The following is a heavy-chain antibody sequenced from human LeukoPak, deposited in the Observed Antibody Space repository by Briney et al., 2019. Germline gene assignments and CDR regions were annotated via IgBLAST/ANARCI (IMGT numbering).Heavy chain of an antibody. CDR1: GYTFTGYY. J-gene: IGHJ4*02. CDR3: AKAIAAAHYDF. V-gene: IGHV1-2*02. Sequence: ASVTVSCQASGYTFTGYYIHWVRQAPGQGLEWMGWIYPNSGGTNYAQKFQGRVTMTRDTSISTAYMELSRLTSDDTAIYYCAKAIAAAHYDFWGQGTLVTVSS. CDR2: IYPNSGGT. D-gene: IGHD6-13*01.